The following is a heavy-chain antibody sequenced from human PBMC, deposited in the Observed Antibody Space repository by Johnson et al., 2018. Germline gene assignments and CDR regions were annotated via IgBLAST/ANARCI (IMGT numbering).Heavy chain of an antibody. D-gene: IGHD3-3*01. J-gene: IGHJ6*03. CDR2: MNPNSGNT. CDR1: GYTFTSYD. Sequence: QVQLVQSGAEVKKPGASVKVSCKASGYTFTSYDINWVRQATGQGLEWMGWMNPNSGNTGYAQKFQGRVTMTRNTSISTAYMELSSLRSGDTAVYYCAGAGGGFWSGYLYYYSYMDVWGKGTTVTVSS. V-gene: IGHV1-8*01. CDR3: AGAGGGFWSGYLYYYSYMDV.